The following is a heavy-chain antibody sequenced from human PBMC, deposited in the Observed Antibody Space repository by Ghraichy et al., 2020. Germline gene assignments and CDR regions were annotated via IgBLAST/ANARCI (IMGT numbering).Heavy chain of an antibody. CDR2: ISGSGGST. Sequence: GGSLRLSCAASGFTFSSYAMSWVRQAPGKGLEWVSAISGSGGSTYYADSVKGRFTISRDNSKNTLYLQMNSLRAEDTAVYYCAKKYNWNYGDADGNWFDPWGQGTLVTVSS. CDR3: AKKYNWNYGDADGNWFDP. CDR1: GFTFSSYA. V-gene: IGHV3-23*01. D-gene: IGHD1-7*01. J-gene: IGHJ5*02.